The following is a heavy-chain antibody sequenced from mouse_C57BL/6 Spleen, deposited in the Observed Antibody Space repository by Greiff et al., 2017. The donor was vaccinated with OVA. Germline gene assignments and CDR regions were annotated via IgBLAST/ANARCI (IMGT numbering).Heavy chain of an antibody. V-gene: IGHV1-82*01. CDR1: GYAFSSSW. CDR2: IYPGDGDT. J-gene: IGHJ3*01. CDR3: ARCEYDVGFAY. D-gene: IGHD2-4*01. Sequence: QVQLQQSGPELVKPGASVKISCKASGYAFSSSWMNWVKQRPGKGLEWIGRIYPGDGDTNYNGKFKGKATLTADKSSSTAYMQLSSLTSEDSAVYFCARCEYDVGFAYWGQGTLVTVSA.